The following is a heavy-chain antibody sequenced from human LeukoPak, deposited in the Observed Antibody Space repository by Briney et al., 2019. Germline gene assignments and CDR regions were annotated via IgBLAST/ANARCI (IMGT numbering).Heavy chain of an antibody. CDR3: ASRDSSGYYPLDY. J-gene: IGHJ4*02. D-gene: IGHD3-22*01. CDR1: GFTFSSSA. CDR2: ISNNGGYT. V-gene: IGHV3-23*01. Sequence: PGGSLRLSCAASGFTFSSSAMSWVRQAPGKGLEWVSAISNNGGYTYYADSVQGRFTISRDNSKSTLCLQMNSLRAEDTAVYYCASRDSSGYYPLDYWGQGTLVTVSS.